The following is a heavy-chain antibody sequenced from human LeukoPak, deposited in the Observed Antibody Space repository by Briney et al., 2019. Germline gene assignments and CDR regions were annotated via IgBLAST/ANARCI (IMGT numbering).Heavy chain of an antibody. V-gene: IGHV3-23*01. Sequence: GGSLRLSCAGSGFTFSTYAMTWVRQVPGKGLEWASSISGHGASTYYADSVKGRFTISRDNSKNTLYLQMNSLRAEDTALYYCAKASVVTVTTAWFDSWGQGTLVTVSS. CDR1: GFTFSTYA. D-gene: IGHD4-17*01. CDR3: AKASVVTVTTAWFDS. CDR2: ISGHGAST. J-gene: IGHJ5*01.